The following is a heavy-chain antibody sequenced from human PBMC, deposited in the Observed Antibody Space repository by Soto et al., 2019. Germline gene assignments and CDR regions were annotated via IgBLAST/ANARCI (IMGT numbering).Heavy chain of an antibody. Sequence: SETLSLTCAVYGGSFGGYKWGWIRQPPGAGPEWIGEINQSGGTNYNPSLKSRVVISLDTSETQFSLRLNSVTAADTAVYYCVRAVPWRKSFDVWGQGTAVTVSS. CDR2: INQSGGT. J-gene: IGHJ3*01. CDR3: VRAVPWRKSFDV. V-gene: IGHV4-34*01. CDR1: GGSFGGYK. D-gene: IGHD1-1*01.